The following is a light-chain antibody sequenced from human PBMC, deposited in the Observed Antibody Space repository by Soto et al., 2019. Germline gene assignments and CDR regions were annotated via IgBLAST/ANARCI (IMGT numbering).Light chain of an antibody. V-gene: IGLV2-14*01. CDR1: NSDVGDYNY. Sequence: QSALTQPASVSGSPGQSITISCTGTNSDVGDYNYVSWYQQHPGKAPKLIISEVSNRPSGISNRFSGSKSGNTASLTISGLQAEDEAGYYCSSYTSSGTVVFGGGTKLTVL. CDR3: SSYTSSGTVV. J-gene: IGLJ2*01. CDR2: EVS.